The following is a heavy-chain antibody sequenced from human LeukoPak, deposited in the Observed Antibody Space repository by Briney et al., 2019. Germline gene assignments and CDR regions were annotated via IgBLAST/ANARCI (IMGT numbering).Heavy chain of an antibody. CDR3: ARRRYDASGYYPSRGRYFDY. Sequence: GGSLRLSCAASGFTFSSYSMNWVRQAPGKGLEWVSSISSSSSYIYYADSVKGRFTISRDNAKNSLYLQMNSLRAEDTAVYYCARRRYDASGYYPSRGRYFDYWGQGTLVTVSS. J-gene: IGHJ4*02. CDR1: GFTFSSYS. D-gene: IGHD3-22*01. V-gene: IGHV3-21*01. CDR2: ISSSSSYI.